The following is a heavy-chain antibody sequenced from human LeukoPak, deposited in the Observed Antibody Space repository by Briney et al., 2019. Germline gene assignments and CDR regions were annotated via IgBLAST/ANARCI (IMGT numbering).Heavy chain of an antibody. D-gene: IGHD4-11*01. V-gene: IGHV1-69*02. Sequence: SVKVSCKASGGTFSSYTISWVRQAPEQGLEWMGRIIPILGIANYAQKFQGRVTITADKSTSTAYMELSSLRSEDTAVYYCASALTVTNAFDIWGQGTMVTVSS. CDR2: IIPILGIA. CDR3: ASALTVTNAFDI. J-gene: IGHJ3*02. CDR1: GGTFSSYT.